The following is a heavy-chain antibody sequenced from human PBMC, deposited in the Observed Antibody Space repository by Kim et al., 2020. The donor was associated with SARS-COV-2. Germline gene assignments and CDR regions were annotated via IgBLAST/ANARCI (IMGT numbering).Heavy chain of an antibody. CDR2: ITGSGDST. J-gene: IGHJ2*01. CDR3: AKAMTTHYHFDL. D-gene: IGHD4-4*01. CDR1: GFTFSSFA. Sequence: GGSLRLSCAASGFTFSSFAMSWVRQAPGKGLEWVSSITGSGDSTEHADSVKGRFTISRDNSKNTLYLQMNSLRAEDTAVYYCAKAMTTHYHFDLWGRGTRVTVSS. V-gene: IGHV3-23*01.